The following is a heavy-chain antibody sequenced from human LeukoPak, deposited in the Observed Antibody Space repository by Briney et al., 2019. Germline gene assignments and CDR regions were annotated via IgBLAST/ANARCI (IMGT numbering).Heavy chain of an antibody. CDR2: IHTSGST. D-gene: IGHD5-12*01. CDR3: ARDTPWLSKRGYNWFDP. J-gene: IGHJ5*02. Sequence: SETLSLTCTVSGGSISSGSYYWSWIRQPAGKGLEWIGRIHTSGSTNYNPSLKSRVTISVDTSKNQFSLKLSSVTAADTAVYYCARDTPWLSKRGYNWFDPWGQGTLVTVSS. CDR1: GGSISSGSYY. V-gene: IGHV4-61*02.